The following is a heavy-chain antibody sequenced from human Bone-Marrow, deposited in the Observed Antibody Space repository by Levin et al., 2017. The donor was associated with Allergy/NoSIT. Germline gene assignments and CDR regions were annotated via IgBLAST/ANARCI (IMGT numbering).Heavy chain of an antibody. V-gene: IGHV3-33*01. CDR3: ARDRGGTMVRGVPHPYYDGMDV. CDR1: GFTFSSYG. J-gene: IGHJ6*02. CDR2: IWYDGSNK. Sequence: GGSLRLSCAASGFTFSSYGMHWVRQAPGKGLEWVAVIWYDGSNKYYADSVKGRFTISRDNSKNTLYLQMNSLRAEDTAVYYCARDRGGTMVRGVPHPYYDGMDVWGQGTTVTVSS. D-gene: IGHD3-10*01.